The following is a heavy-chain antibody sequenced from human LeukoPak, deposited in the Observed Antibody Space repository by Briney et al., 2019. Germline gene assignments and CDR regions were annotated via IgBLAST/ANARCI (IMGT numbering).Heavy chain of an antibody. CDR3: AKDVTSSSWYGYFDN. J-gene: IGHJ4*02. Sequence: PGGSLRLSCAASGFTFDDYTMHWVRQAPGKGLEWVSLISWDGGNTHYADSVKGRFTISRDNSKNFLELQMNSLTTEDTAWYFCAKDVTSSSWYGYFDNWGQGTLVTVSS. CDR2: ISWDGGNT. V-gene: IGHV3-43*01. CDR1: GFTFDDYT. D-gene: IGHD6-13*01.